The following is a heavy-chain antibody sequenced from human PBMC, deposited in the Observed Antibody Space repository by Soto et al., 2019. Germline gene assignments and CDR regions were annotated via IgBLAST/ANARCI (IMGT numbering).Heavy chain of an antibody. J-gene: IGHJ5*02. CDR2: IYYSGST. V-gene: IGHV4-31*03. CDR1: GGSISSGGYY. D-gene: IGHD4-17*01. Sequence: SETLSLTCTVSGGSISSGGYYWSWIRPHPGKGLEWIGYIYYSGSTYYNPSLKSRVTISVDTSKNQFSLKLSSVTAADTAVYYCARASYGDSGNWFDPWGQGALVTVSS. CDR3: ARASYGDSGNWFDP.